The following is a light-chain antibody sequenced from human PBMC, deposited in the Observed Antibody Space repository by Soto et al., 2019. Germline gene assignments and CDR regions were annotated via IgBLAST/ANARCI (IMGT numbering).Light chain of an antibody. CDR2: GAS. V-gene: IGKV3-20*01. J-gene: IGKJ1*01. CDR3: QQYNPYSRT. Sequence: EIVLTQSPGTLSLSPGERATLSCRASQSVSSSFLAWYQQKPGQAPRLLISGASTRATGIPDRFSGSGSGTEFTLTISSLQPDDFATYYCQQYNPYSRTFGQGTKVDI. CDR1: QSVSSSF.